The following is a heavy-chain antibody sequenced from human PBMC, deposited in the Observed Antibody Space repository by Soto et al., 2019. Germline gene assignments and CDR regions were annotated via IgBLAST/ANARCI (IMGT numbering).Heavy chain of an antibody. CDR1: GYTFTGYY. V-gene: IGHV1-2*02. CDR2: INPNSGGT. Sequence: ASVKVSCKASGYTFTGYYMHWVRQAPGQGLEWMGWINPNSGGTNYAQKFQGRVTMTRDTSIGTAYMELRRLRSDDTAVYYCAGTPTQRGYYYYGMDVWGQGTTVTVSS. J-gene: IGHJ6*02. D-gene: IGHD1-1*01. CDR3: AGTPTQRGYYYYGMDV.